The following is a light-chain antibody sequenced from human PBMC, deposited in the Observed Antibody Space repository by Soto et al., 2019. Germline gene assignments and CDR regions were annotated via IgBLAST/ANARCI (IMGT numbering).Light chain of an antibody. J-gene: IGKJ2*01. CDR3: QQYNNWPPTT. Sequence: EIVMTQSPATLSVSPGEGATLSCRASQSVSNNLAWYQQKPGQAPRLLFYRASTRATGVPARFSGSGSGTEFTLTISSLQSEDFAVYYCQQYNNWPPTTFGQGTKLEIK. CDR2: RAS. CDR1: QSVSNN. V-gene: IGKV3-15*01.